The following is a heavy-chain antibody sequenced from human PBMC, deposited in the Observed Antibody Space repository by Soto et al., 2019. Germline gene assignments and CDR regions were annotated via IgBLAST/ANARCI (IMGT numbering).Heavy chain of an antibody. J-gene: IGHJ4*02. Sequence: EVQLLESGGGLVQPGGSLRLSCAASGFTFSSYAMSWVRQAPGKGLEWVSAISGSGGSTYYADSVKGRFTISRDNSKNTLYLQMNSLRAEDTAVYYCAKGWITMVRGVITPFDYWGQGTLVTVSS. D-gene: IGHD3-10*01. CDR1: GFTFSSYA. V-gene: IGHV3-23*01. CDR3: AKGWITMVRGVITPFDY. CDR2: ISGSGGST.